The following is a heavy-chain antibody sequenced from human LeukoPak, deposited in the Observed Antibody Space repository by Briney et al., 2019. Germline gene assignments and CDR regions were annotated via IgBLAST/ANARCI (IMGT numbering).Heavy chain of an antibody. J-gene: IGHJ6*02. CDR3: ARDVSGSYSVDV. Sequence: GGSLRLSCAASGFTFNNYVMHWVRQAPGKGLEWVAVISKNGGNKYYADSVQGRFTISRDNSKNTLSLQMSSLRPEDTAVYYCARDVSGSYSVDVWGQGTTVTVSS. CDR2: ISKNGGNK. CDR1: GFTFNNYV. V-gene: IGHV3-30-3*01. D-gene: IGHD5-12*01.